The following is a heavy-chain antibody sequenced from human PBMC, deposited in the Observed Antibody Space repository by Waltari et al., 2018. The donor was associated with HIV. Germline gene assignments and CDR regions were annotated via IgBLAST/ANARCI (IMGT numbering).Heavy chain of an antibody. Sequence: EVQVLESGGALIERGGSLRFCCASFQLTFEDVWMTWVRQAPGKGLEWVGRIKSKRDGGATDYAASVKCRFVISRDDSQNTLYLQMSGLRTEDTAIYYCTTGGYPTEAFDVWGQGTMVTVSP. CDR3: TTGGYPTEAFDV. D-gene: IGHD5-12*01. CDR2: IKSKRDGGAT. J-gene: IGHJ3*01. V-gene: IGHV3-15*02. CDR1: QLTFEDVW.